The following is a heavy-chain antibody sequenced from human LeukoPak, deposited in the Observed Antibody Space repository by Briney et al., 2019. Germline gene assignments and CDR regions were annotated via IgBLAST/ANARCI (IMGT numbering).Heavy chain of an antibody. Sequence: GGSLRLSCATSGFSFSSYAMSWVRQAPGKGLEWVSAMSSSDDGRYYAASVKGRFTISRDNSKNTLYLQMNSLRAEDTAVYYCAAAHIVVVPAAMDYWGQGTLVTVSS. CDR1: GFSFSSYA. CDR3: AAAHIVVVPAAMDY. J-gene: IGHJ4*02. CDR2: MSSSDDGR. V-gene: IGHV3-23*01. D-gene: IGHD2-2*01.